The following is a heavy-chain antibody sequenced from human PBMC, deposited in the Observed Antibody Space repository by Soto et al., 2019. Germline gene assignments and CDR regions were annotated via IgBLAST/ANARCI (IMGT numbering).Heavy chain of an antibody. V-gene: IGHV4-31*03. CDR1: GGSISSGGYY. Sequence: SETLSLTCTVSGGSISSGGYYWSWIRQHPGKGLEWIGYIYYSGSTYYNPSLKSRVTISVDTSKNQFSLKLSSVTAADTAVYYCASSAYCSGGSCYHWDYFDYWGQGTLVTSPQ. CDR2: IYYSGST. D-gene: IGHD2-15*01. CDR3: ASSAYCSGGSCYHWDYFDY. J-gene: IGHJ4*02.